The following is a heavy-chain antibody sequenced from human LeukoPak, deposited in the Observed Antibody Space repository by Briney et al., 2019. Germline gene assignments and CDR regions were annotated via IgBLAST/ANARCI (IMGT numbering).Heavy chain of an antibody. D-gene: IGHD6-13*01. CDR3: AKDHAGTVPLGY. CDR1: GFTFSNYG. Sequence: GGSPRLSCAASGFTFSNYGMHWVRQAPGKGLEWVAVISYDGPNKYYADSVKGRFTISRDNSKNTLYLQMNRLRAEDTAVYYCAKDHAGTVPLGYWGQGTLVTVSS. J-gene: IGHJ4*02. V-gene: IGHV3-30*18. CDR2: ISYDGPNK.